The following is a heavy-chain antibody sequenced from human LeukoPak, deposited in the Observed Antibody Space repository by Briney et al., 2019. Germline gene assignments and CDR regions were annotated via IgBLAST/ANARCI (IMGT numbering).Heavy chain of an antibody. J-gene: IGHJ4*02. Sequence: PSGSLSLTCAVYGVSFSGYYWSWIRQPPGKGLEWIGEINHSGSTNYNPSLKSRVTISVDTSKNQFSLKPSSVTAADTAVYYCASGGSDTAIVPFDYWDQGTLVTVSS. CDR3: ASGGSDTAIVPFDY. CDR1: GVSFSGYY. D-gene: IGHD5-18*01. CDR2: INHSGST. V-gene: IGHV4-34*01.